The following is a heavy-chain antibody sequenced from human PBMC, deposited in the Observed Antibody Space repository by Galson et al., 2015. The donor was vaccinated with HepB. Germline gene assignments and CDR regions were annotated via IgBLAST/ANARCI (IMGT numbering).Heavy chain of an antibody. CDR3: AKSFFLVSGSLPNAFDI. V-gene: IGHV3-23*01. J-gene: IGHJ3*02. D-gene: IGHD3-22*01. CDR2: ISGSGGST. Sequence: SLRLSCAASGFTFSSYAMSWVRQAPGKGLEWVSAISGSGGSTYYADSVKGRFTISRNNSKNTLYLQMNSLRAEDTAVYYCAKSFFLVSGSLPNAFDIWGQGTMVTVSS. CDR1: GFTFSSYA.